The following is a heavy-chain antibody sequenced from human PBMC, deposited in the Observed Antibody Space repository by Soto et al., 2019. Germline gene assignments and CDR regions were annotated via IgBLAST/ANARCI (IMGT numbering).Heavy chain of an antibody. V-gene: IGHV1-2*02. D-gene: IGHD6-6*01. CDR2: INPNSGGT. CDR1: GYTFTGYY. J-gene: IGHJ3*02. Sequence: GASVKVSCKASGYTFTGYYMHWVRQAPGQGLEWMGWINPNSGGTNYAQKFQGRVTMTRDTSISTAYMELSRLRSDDTAVYYCARDVWLGDDEYSSSSVAFDIWGQGTMVTVSS. CDR3: ARDVWLGDDEYSSSSVAFDI.